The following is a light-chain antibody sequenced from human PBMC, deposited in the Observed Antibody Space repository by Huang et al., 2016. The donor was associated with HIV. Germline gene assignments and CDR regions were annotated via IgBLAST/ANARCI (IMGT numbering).Light chain of an antibody. J-gene: IGKJ4*01. CDR1: QSGSYTY. CDR2: GAS. V-gene: IGKV3-20*01. Sequence: EIVLTQSPGTLSLSPGERAPLSCRSSQSGSYTYLAWYQQKPGQAPRLLIYGASRRVTGVPDRFSGSGSGTDFTLTISGLEPEDFAVYYCQQYVNSRLTFGGGTKVEIK. CDR3: QQYVNSRLT.